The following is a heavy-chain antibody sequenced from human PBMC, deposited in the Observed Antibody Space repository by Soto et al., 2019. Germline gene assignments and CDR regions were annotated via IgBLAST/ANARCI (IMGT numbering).Heavy chain of an antibody. CDR1: EFNVTHGH. V-gene: IGHV3-53*01. J-gene: IGHJ4*02. CDR3: AGDWNGDKYFDY. Sequence: ELQLVESGGGLIQPGGSLRLACAASEFNVTHGHMNWVRQAPGKGLEWVSFIFGDGNTKYGDSVRGRFTISRDTSKNTVYLQMNSLRAEDTAVYYCAGDWNGDKYFDYWDQGTLVTVSS. CDR2: IFGDGNT. D-gene: IGHD4-17*01.